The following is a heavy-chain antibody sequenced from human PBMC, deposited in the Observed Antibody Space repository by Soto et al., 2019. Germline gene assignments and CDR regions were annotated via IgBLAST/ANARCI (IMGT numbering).Heavy chain of an antibody. CDR3: ARPYIRPGFHFDY. J-gene: IGHJ4*02. CDR1: GFTFSSYW. CDR2: IKQDGSEK. V-gene: IGHV3-7*03. Sequence: GSLRLSCAASGFTFSSYWMSWVRQAPGKGLEWVANIKQDGSEKYYVDSVKGRFTISRDNAKNSLYLQMNSLRAEDTAVYYCARPYIRPGFHFDYWGQGTLVTVSS. D-gene: IGHD6-13*01.